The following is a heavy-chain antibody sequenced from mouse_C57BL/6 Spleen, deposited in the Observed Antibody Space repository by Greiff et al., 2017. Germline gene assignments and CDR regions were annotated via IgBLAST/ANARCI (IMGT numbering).Heavy chain of an antibody. Sequence: EVNVVESGEGLVKPGGSLKLSCAASGFTFSSYAMSWVRQTPEKRLEWVAYISSGGDYIYYADTVKGRFTISRDNARNTLYLQMSSLKSEDTAMYYCTRDPDGYSWFAYWGQGTLVTVSA. D-gene: IGHD2-3*01. CDR2: ISSGGDYI. V-gene: IGHV5-9-1*02. CDR1: GFTFSSYA. J-gene: IGHJ3*01. CDR3: TRDPDGYSWFAY.